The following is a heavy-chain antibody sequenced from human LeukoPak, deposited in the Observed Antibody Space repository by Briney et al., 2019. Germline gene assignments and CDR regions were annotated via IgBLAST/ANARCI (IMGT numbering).Heavy chain of an antibody. D-gene: IGHD3-10*01. Sequence: SETLSLTCAAYGGSFSGYYWSWIRQPPGKGLEWIGEINHSGSTNYNPSLKSRVTISVDTSKNQFSLKLSSVTAADTAVYYCAREAWRYYYGSGSYYGAPHFDYWGQGTLVTVSS. CDR1: GGSFSGYY. J-gene: IGHJ4*02. CDR2: INHSGST. CDR3: AREAWRYYYGSGSYYGAPHFDY. V-gene: IGHV4-34*01.